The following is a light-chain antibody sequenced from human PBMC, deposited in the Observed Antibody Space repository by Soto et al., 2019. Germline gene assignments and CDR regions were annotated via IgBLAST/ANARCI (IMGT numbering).Light chain of an antibody. CDR3: FSYTSGNARV. Sequence: QSALTQPASVSGSPGQSITISCTGTSSGVGGSRYVSWYQQHPGKAPKLIIFKVTNRPSGVSNRFSGSQSGNTASLTISGLQAEDEANYYCFSYTSGNARVFGGGTKLTVL. CDR1: SSGVGGSRY. J-gene: IGLJ3*02. V-gene: IGLV2-14*01. CDR2: KVT.